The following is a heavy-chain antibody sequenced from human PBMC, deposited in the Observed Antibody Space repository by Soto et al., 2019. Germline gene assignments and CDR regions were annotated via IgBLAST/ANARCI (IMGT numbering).Heavy chain of an antibody. CDR1: TFTFSNHW. CDR2: INQGGSAK. V-gene: IGHV3-7*01. J-gene: IGHJ4*02. D-gene: IGHD2-2*02. CDR3: ARIYCSTTSCYIDY. Sequence: AGGSLRLSCAASTFTFSNHWMSWVRQAPGKGLEWVANINQGGSAKYYLDSVKGRFTISRDNAKNSLDLQMNSLRAEDTAVYYCARIYCSTTSCYIDYWGQGTLGTVSS.